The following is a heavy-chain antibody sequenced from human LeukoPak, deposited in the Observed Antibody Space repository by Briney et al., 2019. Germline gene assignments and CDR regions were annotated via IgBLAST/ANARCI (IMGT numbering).Heavy chain of an antibody. Sequence: PVGSLRLSCAASGFTFSTYEMNWVRQAPGKGLEWVSYISGSGSTRYYADSVKGRFTISRDNAKNSLYLQMNSPTDEDTAVYYCATFLDYWGQGTLVSVSS. CDR1: GFTFSTYE. J-gene: IGHJ4*02. CDR2: ISGSGSTR. CDR3: ATFLDY. D-gene: IGHD3-3*01. V-gene: IGHV3-48*03.